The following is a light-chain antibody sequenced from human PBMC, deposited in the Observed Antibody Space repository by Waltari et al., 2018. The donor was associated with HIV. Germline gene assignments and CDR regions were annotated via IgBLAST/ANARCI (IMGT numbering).Light chain of an antibody. CDR2: NNK. J-gene: IGLJ2*01. CDR1: NSNIGSNT. V-gene: IGLV1-44*01. Sequence: QSVLTQPPSASGTPGQRVTISCSGSNSNIGSNTVNWYQQLPGTAPKLLIYNNKQRPSGVPDLIAGSKSGTSASLAISGLQSEDEADYYCAAWDDSLNGVVVGGGTKLTVL. CDR3: AAWDDSLNGVV.